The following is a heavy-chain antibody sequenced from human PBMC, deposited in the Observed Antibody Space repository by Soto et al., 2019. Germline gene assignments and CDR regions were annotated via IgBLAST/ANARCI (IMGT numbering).Heavy chain of an antibody. J-gene: IGHJ5*02. CDR2: VNGGNGDT. V-gene: IGHV1-3*01. D-gene: IGHD1-26*01. CDR3: ARGPLSLYSAVFP. CDR1: GYTVTSYA. Sequence: QVQLVQSGAEVKKPGASVRISCRTSGYTVTSYAITWLRHAPGQRLEWMGWVNGGNGDTKSSQKSQSLLSITMDTSATTFSLGLSSLTSEDTAIYYCARGPLSLYSAVFPWGQGTLFPVSS.